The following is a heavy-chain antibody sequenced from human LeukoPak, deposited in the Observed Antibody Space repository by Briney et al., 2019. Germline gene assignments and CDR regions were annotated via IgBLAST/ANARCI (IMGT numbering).Heavy chain of an antibody. J-gene: IGHJ4*02. Sequence: PSETLSLTCTVSGGSIRSTTYYWGWIRQPPGKGLEWIGDISDRGRTYNNPSLKSRVIISVDTSKNQFSLKLSSVTAADTAVYYCARHEDIAMVTGYWGQGTLVTVSS. CDR2: ISDRGRT. V-gene: IGHV4-39*01. D-gene: IGHD5-18*01. CDR1: GGSIRSTTYY. CDR3: ARHEDIAMVTGY.